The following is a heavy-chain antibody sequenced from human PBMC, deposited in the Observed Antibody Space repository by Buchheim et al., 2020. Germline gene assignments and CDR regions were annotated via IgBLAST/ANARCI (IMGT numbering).Heavy chain of an antibody. CDR3: VKGYCTNGVCYTDY. J-gene: IGHJ4*02. Sequence: QVQLVESGGGVVQPGRSLRLSCAASGFTFSSYGMHWVRQAPGKGLEWVAVIWNDGTNKYYADSVKGRFTISRDNSENTLYLQMNSLRAEDTAVYYCVKGYCTNGVCYTDYWGQGT. CDR1: GFTFSSYG. CDR2: IWNDGTNK. D-gene: IGHD2-8*01. V-gene: IGHV3-33*06.